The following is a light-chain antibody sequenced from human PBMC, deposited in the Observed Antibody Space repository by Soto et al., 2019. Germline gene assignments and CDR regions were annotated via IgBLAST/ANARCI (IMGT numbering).Light chain of an antibody. CDR3: SAWEDSLNGPV. Sequence: QAVVTQPPSASGTPGQRVTISCSGSSSSIGSYTVNWYQQLPGTAPKLLIYRNDQRPSGVPDRFSGSKSGTSASLAISGLQSEDEADYYCSAWEDSLNGPVFGGGTKVTVL. J-gene: IGLJ2*01. CDR2: RND. CDR1: SSSIGSYT. V-gene: IGLV1-44*01.